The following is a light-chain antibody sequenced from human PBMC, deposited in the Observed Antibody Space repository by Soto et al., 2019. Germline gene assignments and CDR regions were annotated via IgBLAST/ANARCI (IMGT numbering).Light chain of an antibody. J-gene: IGLJ1*01. CDR3: TSYTGSSTLYV. CDR1: SSDVGGYNY. V-gene: IGLV2-14*01. CDR2: EVS. Sequence: QSALTQPASVSGSPGQSITISCTGTSSDVGGYNYVSWYQQHPGKAPKLMIYEVSNRPSGVSNRFSGSKSGNTASLTISGLQAEDEADYYCTSYTGSSTLYVSGTGTKVTVL.